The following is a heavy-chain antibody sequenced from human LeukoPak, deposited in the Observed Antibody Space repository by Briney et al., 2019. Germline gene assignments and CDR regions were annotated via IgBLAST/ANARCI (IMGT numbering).Heavy chain of an antibody. CDR2: INTDGRRT. D-gene: IGHD6-13*01. J-gene: IGHJ4*02. CDR3: ARWAGGLEAADGPPPLDN. V-gene: IGHV3-74*01. Sequence: GGSLRLSCAASGFTFSSYWMHWVRQVPGKGLVWVSRINTDGRRTTYADSVKGRFTTSRDNAKNTLYLQMSSLRVDDTAVYYCARWAGGLEAADGPPPLDNWGQGTVVTVSS. CDR1: GFTFSSYW.